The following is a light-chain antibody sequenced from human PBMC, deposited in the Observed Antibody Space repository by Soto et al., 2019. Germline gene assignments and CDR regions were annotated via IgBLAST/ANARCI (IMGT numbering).Light chain of an antibody. Sequence: QSVLTQPPSVSGAPGQRVTISCTGSSSNFGAGYEVHWYKQVPGAAPTLVIFNNLNRPSGVPERFSGSKSGTSASLVISGLQAEDEAEYYCRSYSSSSILDFGPVTKVNLL. CDR1: SSNFGAGYE. CDR2: NNL. V-gene: IGLV1-40*01. J-gene: IGLJ1*01. CDR3: RSYSSSSILD.